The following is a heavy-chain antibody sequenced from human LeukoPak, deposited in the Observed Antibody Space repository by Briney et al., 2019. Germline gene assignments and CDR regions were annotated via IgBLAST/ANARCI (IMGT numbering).Heavy chain of an antibody. V-gene: IGHV3-30*02. CDR3: ARGTSIVGATTEFDY. CDR1: GFTFSSYG. D-gene: IGHD1-26*01. CDR2: IRYDGSNK. Sequence: GGSLRLSCAASGFTFSSYGMHWVRQAPGKGLEWVAFIRYDGSNKYYADSVKGRFTISRDNAKNSLYLQMNSLRAEDTALYHCARGTSIVGATTEFDYWGQGTLVTVSS. J-gene: IGHJ4*02.